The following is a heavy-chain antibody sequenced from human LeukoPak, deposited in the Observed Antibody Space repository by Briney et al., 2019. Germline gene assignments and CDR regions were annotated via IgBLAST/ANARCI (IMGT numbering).Heavy chain of an antibody. CDR1: GYTFTGYY. CDR2: INPNSGGT. V-gene: IGHV1-2*02. J-gene: IGHJ3*02. CDR3: ARARVERGYSGYGI. Sequence: ASVTVSCKASGYTFTGYYMHWVRQAPGQGLEWMGWINPNSGGTNYAQKFQGRVAMTRDTSISTAYMELSRLRSDDTAVYYCARARVERGYSGYGIWGQGTMVTVSS. D-gene: IGHD5-12*01.